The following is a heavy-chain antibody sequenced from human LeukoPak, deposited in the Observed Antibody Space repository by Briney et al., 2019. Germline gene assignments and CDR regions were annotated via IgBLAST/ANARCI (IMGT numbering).Heavy chain of an antibody. J-gene: IGHJ5*02. CDR1: GGTFSSYA. D-gene: IGHD3-3*01. Sequence: SVKVSCKASGGTFSSYAISWVRQAPGQGLEWMGGIIPIFGTANYAQKFQGRVTITADESTSTAYMELSSLRSEDTAVYYCARDPLEGEDFWSGVNWFDPWGQGTLVTVSS. CDR2: IIPIFGTA. CDR3: ARDPLEGEDFWSGVNWFDP. V-gene: IGHV1-69*01.